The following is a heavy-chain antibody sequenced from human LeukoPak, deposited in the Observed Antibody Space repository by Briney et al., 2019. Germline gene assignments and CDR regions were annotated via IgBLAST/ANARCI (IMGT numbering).Heavy chain of an antibody. Sequence: ASVKVSCKASGYTFTGYYMHWVRQAPGQGLEWMGWINPNSGGTNYAQKFQGRVTMTRDTSISTAYMELSRLRSDDTAVYYCAREPETGEGDAFDIWGQGTMVTVSS. CDR1: GYTFTGYY. D-gene: IGHD7-27*01. CDR3: AREPETGEGDAFDI. V-gene: IGHV1-2*02. CDR2: INPNSGGT. J-gene: IGHJ3*02.